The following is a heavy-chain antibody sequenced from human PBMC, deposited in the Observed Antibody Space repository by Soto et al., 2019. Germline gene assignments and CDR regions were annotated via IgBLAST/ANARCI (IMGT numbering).Heavy chain of an antibody. CDR3: ARDKMPIGATRVFDP. J-gene: IGHJ3*01. Sequence: QVQLQESGPGLVKPSETLSLTCTVSGGSISSYYWNWIRQPPGKGLEWIGYMYYSGNTNYTPSLKCRVTISVDTSKNRFPLKLSSVTAADTAVYYCARDKMPIGATRVFDPWGQGTMVTVSS. D-gene: IGHD1-26*01. CDR1: GGSISSYY. CDR2: MYYSGNT. V-gene: IGHV4-59*01.